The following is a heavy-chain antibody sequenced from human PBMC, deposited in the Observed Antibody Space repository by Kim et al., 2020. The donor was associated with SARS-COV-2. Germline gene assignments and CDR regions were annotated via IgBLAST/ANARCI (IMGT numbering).Heavy chain of an antibody. Sequence: GGSLRLSCAASGFIVSSNYMTWVRQAPGRGLECVSVIYSGGSTYYADSVKGRFTISRDNSKNTLYLQMNSLRAEDTAVYYCARELKDSGSYYNPPGDWGQGTLVTVSS. CDR2: IYSGGST. CDR1: GFIVSSNY. CDR3: ARELKDSGSYYNPPGD. D-gene: IGHD3-10*01. V-gene: IGHV3-66*01. J-gene: IGHJ4*02.